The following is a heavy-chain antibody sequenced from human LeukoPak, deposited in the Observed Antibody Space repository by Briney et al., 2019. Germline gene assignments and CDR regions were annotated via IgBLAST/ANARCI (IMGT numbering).Heavy chain of an antibody. V-gene: IGHV3-48*01. Sequence: PGGSLRLSCAASGFTFSSYSMNWVRQAPGKGLEWVSYISSSSSSTIYYADSVKGRFTISRDNAKNSLYLQMNSLRAEDTAVYYCARGPRLRLGWFDPWGQGTLVTVSS. CDR3: ARGPRLRLGWFDP. D-gene: IGHD5-12*01. CDR2: ISSSSSSTI. CDR1: GFTFSSYS. J-gene: IGHJ5*02.